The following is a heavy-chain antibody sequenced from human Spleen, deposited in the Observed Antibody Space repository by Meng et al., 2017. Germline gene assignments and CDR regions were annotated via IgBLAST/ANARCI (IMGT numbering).Heavy chain of an antibody. D-gene: IGHD1-26*01. CDR1: GGSVSCGSYY. Sequence: KEAGPGLVRPSGTLSLTCTVSGGSVSCGSYYWGWIRQPPGKGLEWIGYIYYSGSTNYNPSLKSRVTISVDTSKNQFSLKLSSVTAADTAVYYCARLTGRYYFDYWGQGTLVTVSS. J-gene: IGHJ4*02. CDR2: IYYSGST. CDR3: ARLTGRYYFDY. V-gene: IGHV4-61*01.